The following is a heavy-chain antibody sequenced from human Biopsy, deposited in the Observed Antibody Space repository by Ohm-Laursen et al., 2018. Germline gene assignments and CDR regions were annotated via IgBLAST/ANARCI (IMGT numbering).Heavy chain of an antibody. CDR3: AKPADSYGSEFYFDY. D-gene: IGHD4-17*01. Sequence: SLRLSCTASGFTFSSYAMTWVRQAPGKRLEWVSVINTSGGSTHYAVSVKGRFTISRDNSKNTLYLRMNSLRAEDTAVHYCAKPADSYGSEFYFDYWGQGTLVTVSS. V-gene: IGHV3-23*01. CDR2: INTSGGST. CDR1: GFTFSSYA. J-gene: IGHJ4*02.